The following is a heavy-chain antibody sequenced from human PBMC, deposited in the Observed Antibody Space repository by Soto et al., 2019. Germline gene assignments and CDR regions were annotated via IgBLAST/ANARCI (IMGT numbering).Heavy chain of an antibody. J-gene: IGHJ4*02. D-gene: IGHD3-22*01. CDR2: IIPMLGTP. CDR3: AKEKSRYDRSGYYRPDY. V-gene: IGHV1-69*10. CDR1: GDTFSSYA. Sequence: SVKVSCKSSGDTFSSYAISWVRQAPGQGLEWMGGIIPMLGTPSYAQKFQDRVTITADKFTSTAYLELSGLRSEDTAVYYCAKEKSRYDRSGYYRPDYWGQGTLVTVSS.